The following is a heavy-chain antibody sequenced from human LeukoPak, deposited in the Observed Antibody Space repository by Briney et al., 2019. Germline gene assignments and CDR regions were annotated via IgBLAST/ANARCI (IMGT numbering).Heavy chain of an antibody. V-gene: IGHV3-30-3*01. Sequence: GRSLRLSCAASGFTFSSYAMHWVRQAPGKGLEWVAVISYDGSNKYYADSVKGRFTISRDNSKNTLYLQMNSLRAEDTAVYYCARSVDHGDYVLPGGVDYWGQGTLVTVSS. D-gene: IGHD4-17*01. CDR2: ISYDGSNK. J-gene: IGHJ4*02. CDR3: ARSVDHGDYVLPGGVDY. CDR1: GFTFSSYA.